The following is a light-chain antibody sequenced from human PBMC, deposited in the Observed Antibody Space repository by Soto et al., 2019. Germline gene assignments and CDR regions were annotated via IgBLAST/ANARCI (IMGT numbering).Light chain of an antibody. V-gene: IGLV1-44*01. J-gene: IGLJ1*01. Sequence: SVLTPPPSASWTPGQRVTIPCSGNSSHIGSRTVNWYQQLPGTAPKLLIYNSYQRPSGVPDRFSGSKSGTSASLAISGLQSEDEADYYCAAWDASLNGYVFGAGTKVTVL. CDR3: AAWDASLNGYV. CDR1: SSHIGSRT. CDR2: NSY.